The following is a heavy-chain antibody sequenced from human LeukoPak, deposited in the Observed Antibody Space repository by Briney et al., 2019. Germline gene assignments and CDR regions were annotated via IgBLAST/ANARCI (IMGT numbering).Heavy chain of an antibody. CDR2: IYYSGST. CDR3: AKSPIYSSGWTSFDY. Sequence: SETLSLTCTVSGGSISSGGYSWSWIRQHPGKGLEWIGYIYYSGSTYYNPSLKSRVTISVDTSKNQFSLMLRSVTAADTAVYYCAKSPIYSSGWTSFDYWGQGILVTVSS. V-gene: IGHV4-31*03. J-gene: IGHJ4*02. D-gene: IGHD6-19*01. CDR1: GGSISSGGYS.